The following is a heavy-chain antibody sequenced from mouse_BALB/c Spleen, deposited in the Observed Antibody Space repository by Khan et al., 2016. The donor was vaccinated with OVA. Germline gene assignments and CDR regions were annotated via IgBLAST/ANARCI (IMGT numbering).Heavy chain of an antibody. V-gene: IGHV5-6*01. Sequence: EVMLVESGGDLVKPGGSLKLSCAASGFTFSSYSMSWVRQTPDKRLEWVASISSGGDYTYYPDIVKGRFPISRDNAKNTLYLQMSSLKSEDTAMYYCASHLTGSFAYWGQGTLVTVSA. CDR3: ASHLTGSFAY. D-gene: IGHD4-1*01. CDR2: ISSGGDYT. CDR1: GFTFSSYS. J-gene: IGHJ3*01.